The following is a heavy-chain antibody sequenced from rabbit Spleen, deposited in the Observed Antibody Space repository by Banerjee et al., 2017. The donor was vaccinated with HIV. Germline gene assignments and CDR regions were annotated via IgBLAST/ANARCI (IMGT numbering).Heavy chain of an antibody. J-gene: IGHJ4*01. V-gene: IGHV1S45*01. CDR1: GFFFSDRDV. Sequence: QQQLVESGGGLVKPGASLTLTCKASGFFFSDRDVMCWVRQAPGKGLEWIACIYVGSSGSTYYASWAKGRFTISKTSSTTVTLQMTSLTAADTATYFCARPYDLWGQGTLVTVS. CDR2: IYVGSSGST. CDR3: ARPYDL.